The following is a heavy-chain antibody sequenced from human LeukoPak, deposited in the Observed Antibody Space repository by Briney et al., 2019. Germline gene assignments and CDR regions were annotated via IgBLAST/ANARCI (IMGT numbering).Heavy chain of an antibody. J-gene: IGHJ4*02. D-gene: IGHD2-2*01. CDR2: INPSGGST. V-gene: IGHV1-46*01. Sequence: ASVKVSCKASGYTFTSYYMHWVRQAPGQGLEWMGIINPSGGSTSYAQKFQGRVTMTRDTSTSTVYMELSSLRSEDTAVYCCARDDCSSTSCFNFDYWGQGTLVTVSS. CDR1: GYTFTSYY. CDR3: ARDDCSSTSCFNFDY.